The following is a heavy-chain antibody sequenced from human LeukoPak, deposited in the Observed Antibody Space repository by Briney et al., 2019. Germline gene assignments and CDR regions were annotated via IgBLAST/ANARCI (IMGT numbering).Heavy chain of an antibody. CDR3: ARVTTGSSSWFDY. V-gene: IGHV4-59*01. CDR2: IYYSGST. Sequence: SETLSLTCTVSGGSISSYYWSWIRQPPGKGLEWIGYIYYSGSTNYKPSLKSRVTISVDTSKNQFSLKLSSVTAADTAVYYCARVTTGSSSWFDYWGQGTLVTVSS. D-gene: IGHD6-13*01. CDR1: GGSISSYY. J-gene: IGHJ4*02.